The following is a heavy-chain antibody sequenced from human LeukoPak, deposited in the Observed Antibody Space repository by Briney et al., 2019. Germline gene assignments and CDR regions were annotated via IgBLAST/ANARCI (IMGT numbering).Heavy chain of an antibody. CDR2: LKSKTDGGTT. J-gene: IGHJ4*02. CDR1: GFTFSNAW. CDR3: TTAGIVVVPAAIKIGPNYFDY. Sequence: GGSLRLSCAASGFTFSNAWMSWVRQAPGKGLEWVGRLKSKTDGGTTDYAAPVKGRFTISSDDSKNTLYLQMNSLKTEDTAVYYCTTAGIVVVPAAIKIGPNYFDYWGQGTLVTVSS. D-gene: IGHD2-2*01. V-gene: IGHV3-15*01.